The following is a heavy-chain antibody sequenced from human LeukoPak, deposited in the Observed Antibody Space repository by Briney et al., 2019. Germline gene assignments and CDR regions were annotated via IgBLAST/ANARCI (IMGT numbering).Heavy chain of an antibody. CDR3: ARRGYDSSGYYQHY. J-gene: IGHJ4*02. D-gene: IGHD3-22*01. Sequence: SETLSLTCTVSGGSISSYYWSWIRQPPGKGLEWIGYIYYSGSTNYNPSLKSRVTISVDTSKNQFSLNLTSVTAADTAVYYCARRGYDSSGYYQHYWGQGTLVTVSA. V-gene: IGHV4-59*01. CDR1: GGSISSYY. CDR2: IYYSGST.